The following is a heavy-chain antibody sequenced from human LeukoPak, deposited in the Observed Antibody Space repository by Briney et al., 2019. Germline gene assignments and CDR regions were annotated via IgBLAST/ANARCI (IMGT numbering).Heavy chain of an antibody. Sequence: SETLSLTCAVSGYSISSSDYWAWIRQPPGKGLEWIGHIYYSGSIYYNPSLKSRVTMSVDTSKNQFSLKLSSVTAVDTAVYYCARKATTGPTKAAFDIWGQGTMVTVSS. J-gene: IGHJ3*02. CDR1: GYSISSSDY. V-gene: IGHV4-28*05. D-gene: IGHD4-17*01. CDR3: ARKATTGPTKAAFDI. CDR2: IYYSGSI.